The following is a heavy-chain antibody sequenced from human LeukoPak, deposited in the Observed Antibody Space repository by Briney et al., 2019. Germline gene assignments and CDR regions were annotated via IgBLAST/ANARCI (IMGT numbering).Heavy chain of an antibody. CDR1: GFSVSNNY. Sequence: QSGGSLRLSCVVSGFSVSNNYIIWVRQAPGNGLERVSVIYGDGRTSHSASVRGRFTISRDNSKNIVSLQMNNLRAEGTAVYYCARGRGLGVVSPYFDYWGQGTLVTVSS. J-gene: IGHJ4*02. D-gene: IGHD3-3*01. CDR3: ARGRGLGVVSPYFDY. CDR2: IYGDGRT. V-gene: IGHV3-53*01.